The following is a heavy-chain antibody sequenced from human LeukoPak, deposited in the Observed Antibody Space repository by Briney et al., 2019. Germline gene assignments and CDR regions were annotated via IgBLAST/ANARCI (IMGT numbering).Heavy chain of an antibody. CDR3: TLNNWYENGFDP. J-gene: IGHJ5*02. V-gene: IGHV3-53*01. D-gene: IGHD1-1*01. CDR2: IYSDNT. CDR1: GFTVSSNS. Sequence: GGSLRLSCTVSGFTVSSNSMSWVRQAPGKGLEWVSFIYSDNTHYSDSVKGRFTISRDNSKNTLYLQMNSLKTEDTAVYYCTLNNWYENGFDPWGQGTLVTVSS.